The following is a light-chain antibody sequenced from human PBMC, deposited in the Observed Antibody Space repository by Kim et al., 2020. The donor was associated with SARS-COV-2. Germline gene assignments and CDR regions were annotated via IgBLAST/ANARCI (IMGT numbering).Light chain of an antibody. J-gene: IGLJ2*01. CDR2: GKN. V-gene: IGLV3-19*01. CDR3: NSRDSSGNHVV. CDR1: SLRSDY. Sequence: AQGQTVRITCQGDSLRSDYASWYQQKPGQAPVLVIYGKNNRPSGIPDRFSGSSSGNTASLTITGAQAEDEADYYCNSRDSSGNHVVFGGGTQLTVL.